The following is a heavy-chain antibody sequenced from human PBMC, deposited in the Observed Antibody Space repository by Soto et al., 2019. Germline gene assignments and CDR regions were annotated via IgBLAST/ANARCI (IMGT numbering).Heavy chain of an antibody. CDR2: ISYDGSNK. Sequence: QVQLVESGGGVVQPGRSLRLSCAASGFTFSSYAMHWVRQAPGKGLEWVAVISYDGSNKYYADSVKGRFTISRDNSQNTLYLQMNSLRAEDTAVYYCARLRAALQRYDYWGQGTLVTVSS. V-gene: IGHV3-30-3*01. CDR3: ARLRAALQRYDY. CDR1: GFTFSSYA. D-gene: IGHD4-17*01. J-gene: IGHJ4*02.